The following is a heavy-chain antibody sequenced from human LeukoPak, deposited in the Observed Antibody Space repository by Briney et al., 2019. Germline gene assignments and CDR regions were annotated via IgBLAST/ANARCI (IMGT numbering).Heavy chain of an antibody. V-gene: IGHV4-38-2*02. CDR3: ARAYYDILTGYSYFDY. J-gene: IGHJ4*02. CDR2: IYHSGST. CDR1: GGSISSYY. Sequence: KPSETLSLTCTVSGGSISSYYWGWIRQPPGKGLEWIGSIYHSGSTYYNPSLKSRVTISVDTSKNQFSLKLSSVTAADTAVYYCARAYYDILTGYSYFDYWGQGTLVTVSS. D-gene: IGHD3-9*01.